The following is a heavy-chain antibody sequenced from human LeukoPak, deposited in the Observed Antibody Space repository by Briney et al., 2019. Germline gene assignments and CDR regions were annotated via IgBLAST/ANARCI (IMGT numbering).Heavy chain of an antibody. CDR2: MNPNSGNT. J-gene: IGHJ5*02. V-gene: IGHV1-8*03. CDR3: ARGRGLGYGYSS. Sequence: GVSVKVSCKASGYTFTSYDINWVRQATGQGLEWMGWMNPNSGNTGYAQKFQGRVTITRNTSISTAYMELSSLRSEDTAVYYCARGRGLGYGYSSWGQGTLITVSS. D-gene: IGHD5-18*01. CDR1: GYTFTSYD.